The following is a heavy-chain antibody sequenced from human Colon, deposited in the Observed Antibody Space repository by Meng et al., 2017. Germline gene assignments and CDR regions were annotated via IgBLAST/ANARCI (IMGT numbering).Heavy chain of an antibody. CDR1: GGSVSGYY. Sequence: QVNVEQWGAGMLKASETLFLTCPVYGGSVSGYYWSWIRQPPGKGLEWIGEINHSGSTNYNPSLKSRVTISVDTSKNQFSLKLSSVTAADTAVYYCARGLFDYWAQGTLVTVSS. CDR2: INHSGST. J-gene: IGHJ4*02. CDR3: ARGLFDY. V-gene: IGHV4-34*01.